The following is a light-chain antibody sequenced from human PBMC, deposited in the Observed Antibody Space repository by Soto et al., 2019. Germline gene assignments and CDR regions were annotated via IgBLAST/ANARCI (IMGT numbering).Light chain of an antibody. CDR1: QSVSSW. Sequence: DIQLTQSPSTLSASAGDTVTVTCRASQSVSSWLAWYQQKPGEAPKLLIYDASTMPRGVPARFSGSGSGTKFTLTIASLQPDDFAVYYCQQRKTLSSTFGPGTKVEI. CDR2: DAS. V-gene: IGKV1-5*01. CDR3: QQRKTLSST. J-gene: IGKJ4*02.